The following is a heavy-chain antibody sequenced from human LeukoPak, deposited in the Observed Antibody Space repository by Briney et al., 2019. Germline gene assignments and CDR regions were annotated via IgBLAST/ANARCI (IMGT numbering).Heavy chain of an antibody. CDR2: IRFDGTET. J-gene: IGHJ5*02. CDR3: TRDAGYYYEHHWFDP. D-gene: IGHD3-22*01. V-gene: IGHV3-30*02. Sequence: PGGSLRLSCAASGFTFSSYGMHWVRQAPGKGLEWAAFIRFDGTETYYAESVKGRFTISRDDAKNSLYLEMSSLRAEDTGIYYCTRDAGYYYEHHWFDPWGQGTLVTVSS. CDR1: GFTFSSYG.